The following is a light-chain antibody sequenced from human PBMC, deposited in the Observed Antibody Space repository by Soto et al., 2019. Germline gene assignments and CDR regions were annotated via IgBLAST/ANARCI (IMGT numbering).Light chain of an antibody. CDR1: QSVLYTSNNKNY. CDR2: WAS. CDR3: QQYYGTPYT. J-gene: IGKJ2*01. Sequence: DIVMTQSPDSLAVSLGGRATINCKSSQSVLYTSNNKNYLAWYQQRSGQPPNLLIYWASTRESGVPDRFSGSGSGTDFTLTISSLQAEDVAVYYCQQYYGTPYTVGQGTKVDIK. V-gene: IGKV4-1*01.